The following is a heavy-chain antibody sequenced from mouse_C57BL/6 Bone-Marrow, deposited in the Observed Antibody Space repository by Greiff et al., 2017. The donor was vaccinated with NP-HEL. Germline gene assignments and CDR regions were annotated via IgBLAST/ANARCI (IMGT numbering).Heavy chain of an antibody. Sequence: VQLQQSGPGLVQPSQSLSITCSVSGFSLTSYGVHWVRQSPGKGLEWLGVIWSGGSTDYYAAFISRRGISKDNTKSQVFLKMNNLQADDTAIYYSASHYDYDAYYAMDYWGQGTSVTVSS. CDR1: GFSLTSYG. V-gene: IGHV2-2*01. J-gene: IGHJ4*01. CDR3: ASHYDYDAYYAMDY. D-gene: IGHD2-4*01. CDR2: IWSGGST.